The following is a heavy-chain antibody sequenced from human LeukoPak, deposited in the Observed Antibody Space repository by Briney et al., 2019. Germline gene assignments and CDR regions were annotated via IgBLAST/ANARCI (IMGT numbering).Heavy chain of an antibody. D-gene: IGHD3-10*01. CDR3: ARGSGITMVRGVIINWFDP. CDR2: INHSGST. CDR1: GGSFRGYY. J-gene: IGHJ5*02. V-gene: IGHV4-34*01. Sequence: SETLSLTCAVYGGSFRGYYWSWIRQPPGKGLEWIGEINHSGSTNYNPSLKSRVTISVDTSKNQFSLKLSSVTAADTAVYYCARGSGITMVRGVIINWFDPWGQGTLVTVSS.